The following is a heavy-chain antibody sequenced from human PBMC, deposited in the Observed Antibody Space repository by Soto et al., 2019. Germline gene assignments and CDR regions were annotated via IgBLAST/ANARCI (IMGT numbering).Heavy chain of an antibody. CDR3: ARHGSGSYYNNWFDP. Sequence: QLQLQESGPGLVKPSETLSLTCTVSGGSISSSSYYWGWIRQPPGKGLEWIGSTYYSGSTYYTPTNETQFTISVDTSKNRVSLKLSSVTAADTAVYSGARHGSGSYYNNWFDPWGQGTMVTVSS. CDR1: GGSISSSSYY. V-gene: IGHV4-39*01. CDR2: TYYSGST. D-gene: IGHD3-10*01. J-gene: IGHJ5*02.